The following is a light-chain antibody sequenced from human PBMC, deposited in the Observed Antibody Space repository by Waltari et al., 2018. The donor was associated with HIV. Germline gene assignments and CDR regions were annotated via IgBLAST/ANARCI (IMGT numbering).Light chain of an antibody. V-gene: IGLV2-14*01. CDR3: SSYTTSSPPYV. Sequence: QSALTQPASVSGSPGQSVTISCSGTSRDVGGYNYVSWYQQHPGKAPKLMIYEVNNRPPGVSNRFSGSKAGNTASLTISGLQAEDEAEYYCSSYTTSSPPYVFGTVTEVTVV. CDR2: EVN. CDR1: SRDVGGYNY. J-gene: IGLJ1*01.